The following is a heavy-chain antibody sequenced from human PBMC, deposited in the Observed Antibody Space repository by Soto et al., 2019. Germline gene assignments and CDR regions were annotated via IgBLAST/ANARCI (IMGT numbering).Heavy chain of an antibody. CDR1: GYTFTSYA. V-gene: IGHV1-3*01. CDR2: INAGNGNT. J-gene: IGHJ6*02. D-gene: IGHD6-19*01. Sequence: ASVKVSCKASGYTFTSYAMHWVRQAPGQRLEWMGWINAGNGNTKYSQKFQGRVTITRDTSASTAYMELSSLRSEDTAVYYCARWGIAVAGTYYYYGMDVWGQGTTVTVSS. CDR3: ARWGIAVAGTYYYYGMDV.